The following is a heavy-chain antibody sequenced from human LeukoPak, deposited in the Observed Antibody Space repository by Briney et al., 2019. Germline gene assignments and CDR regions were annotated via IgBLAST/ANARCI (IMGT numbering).Heavy chain of an antibody. CDR1: GFIYRDFT. D-gene: IGHD2-21*02. CDR2: ISSSSSNI. V-gene: IGHV3-21*06. Sequence: GGSLRLSCEASGFIYRDFTMAWVRQAPGKGLEWVSSISSSSSNILYADSVKGRFIISRDNAKTSVFLQLNSLRVEDAAMYYCVRDAYCGGDCYPPSGTEYCQHWGQGTLVAVSS. CDR3: VRDAYCGGDCYPPSGTEYCQH. J-gene: IGHJ1*01.